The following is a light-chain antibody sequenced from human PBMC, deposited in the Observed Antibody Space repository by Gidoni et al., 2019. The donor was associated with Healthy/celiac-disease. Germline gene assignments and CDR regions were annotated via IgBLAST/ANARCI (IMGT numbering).Light chain of an antibody. J-gene: IGKJ5*01. V-gene: IGKV3-20*01. CDR3: QQYGSSIT. CDR1: QSVSSSY. Sequence: EIVLTQSPGTLSLSPGERATLSCRASQSVSSSYLAWYQQKPGQAPRRLIYGASSRATGIPDRFSGSGSGTDFTLTISRLEPEDFAVYYCQQYGSSITCGQGTRLEIK. CDR2: GAS.